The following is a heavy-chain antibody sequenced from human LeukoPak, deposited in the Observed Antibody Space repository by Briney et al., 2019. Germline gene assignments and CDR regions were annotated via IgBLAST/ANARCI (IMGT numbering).Heavy chain of an antibody. CDR1: GFTFINAW. J-gene: IGHJ4*02. CDR2: IKSKTGGGTT. Sequence: GGSLRLSCAASGFTFINAWMTWVRQAPGKGLEWVARIKSKTGGGTTDYAAPVKGRFTISRDDSKNTLYLQMNSLKTEDTAVYYCTTSLSSGYYIDYWGQGTLVTVSS. V-gene: IGHV3-15*01. CDR3: TTSLSSGYYIDY. D-gene: IGHD3-22*01.